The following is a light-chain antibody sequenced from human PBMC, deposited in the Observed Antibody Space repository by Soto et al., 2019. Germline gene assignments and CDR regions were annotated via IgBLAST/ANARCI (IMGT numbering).Light chain of an antibody. J-gene: IGKJ1*01. CDR3: QQYNNWPPRET. V-gene: IGKV3-15*01. CDR1: QSVSSN. CDR2: GAS. Sequence: EIVMTQSPATLSVSPGERATLSCRASQSVSSNLAWYQQKPGQAPRLLIYGASTRATGIPARFSGSGSGTEFTLTISSLQSEDFAVYYCQQYNNWPPRETFGQGTNVEI.